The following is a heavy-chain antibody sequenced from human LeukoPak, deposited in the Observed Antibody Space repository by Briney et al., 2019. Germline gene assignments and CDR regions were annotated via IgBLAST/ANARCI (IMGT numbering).Heavy chain of an antibody. CDR1: GYSISSGYY. Sequence: KPSETLSLTCTVSGYSISSGYYWGWIRQPPGKGLEWIGSIYHSGSTYYNPSLKSRVTISVDTSKNQFSLKLSSVTAADTAVYYCAREYSGYDWAYWGQGTLVTVSS. CDR2: IYHSGST. V-gene: IGHV4-38-2*02. J-gene: IGHJ4*02. D-gene: IGHD5-12*01. CDR3: AREYSGYDWAY.